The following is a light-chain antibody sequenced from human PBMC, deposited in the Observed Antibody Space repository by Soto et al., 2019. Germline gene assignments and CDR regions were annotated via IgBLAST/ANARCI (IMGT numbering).Light chain of an antibody. CDR2: DAS. Sequence: DIQMTQSPSTLPGSVVDIVTITCRASQTISSWLAWYQQKPGKAPKLLIYDASNLETGAPLRFSGSGSGTDCSFTISSLQTDDFATYYCQHYNSYSEAFGQGTKVDNK. V-gene: IGKV1-5*01. CDR1: QTISSW. J-gene: IGKJ1*01. CDR3: QHYNSYSEA.